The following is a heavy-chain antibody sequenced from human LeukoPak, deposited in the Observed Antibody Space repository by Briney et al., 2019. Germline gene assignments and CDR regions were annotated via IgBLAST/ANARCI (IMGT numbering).Heavy chain of an antibody. Sequence: GESLKISCKGIGYNFSKYWIGWVRQMPGKALEWMGIINPRDSDVRYNPSFQGHVTISADTSISTLYLHWSSLQPSDTAIYFCARHGPEIVVVPASIPLDYWGKGTLVTVSS. CDR1: GYNFSKYW. CDR3: ARHGPEIVVVPASIPLDY. CDR2: INPRDSDV. D-gene: IGHD2-2*01. J-gene: IGHJ4*02. V-gene: IGHV5-51*01.